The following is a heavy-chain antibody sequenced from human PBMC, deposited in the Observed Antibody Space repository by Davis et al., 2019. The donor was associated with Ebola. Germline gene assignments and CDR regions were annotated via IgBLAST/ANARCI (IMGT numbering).Heavy chain of an antibody. J-gene: IGHJ4*02. CDR3: ARPVGVYCHYFDY. D-gene: IGHD1-26*01. V-gene: IGHV4-39*01. CDR1: GGSISSRFNY. CDR2: IYHSGST. Sequence: MPSETLSLTCTVSGGSISSRFNYWGWLRQPPGKGLEWIGSIYHSGSTYYNPSLKSRVTISVDKSKNQFSLKLSSATAADTAVYYCARPVGVYCHYFDYWGQGTLVTVSS.